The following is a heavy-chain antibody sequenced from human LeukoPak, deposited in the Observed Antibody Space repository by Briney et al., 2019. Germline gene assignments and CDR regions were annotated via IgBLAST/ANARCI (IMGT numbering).Heavy chain of an antibody. CDR1: GYTFTSYG. V-gene: IGHV1-18*01. CDR3: ARYWIRKLNAFDI. J-gene: IGHJ3*02. CDR2: ISAYNGNT. Sequence: EASVKVSCKASGYTFTSYGTSWVRQAPGQGLEWMGWISAYNGNTNYAQKLQGRVTMTTDTSTSTAYMELRSLRSDDTAVYYCARYWIRKLNAFDIWGQGTMVTVSS. D-gene: IGHD1-1*01.